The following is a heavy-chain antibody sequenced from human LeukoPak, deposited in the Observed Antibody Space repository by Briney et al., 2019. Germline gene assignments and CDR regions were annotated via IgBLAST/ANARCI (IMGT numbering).Heavy chain of an antibody. CDR1: GFTFSDYA. CDR3: AKGVYYYGSGNYYNFNY. D-gene: IGHD3-10*01. J-gene: IGHJ4*02. V-gene: IGHV3-23*01. Sequence: GGSLRLSCAASGFTFSDYAISWVRQAPGKGLEWFSIVSSSGQTTYYAASVKGRFTISRDNSKNSLYLQMNSLRAEDTAVYYCAKGVYYYGSGNYYNFNYWGQGTLVTVSS. CDR2: VSSSGQTT.